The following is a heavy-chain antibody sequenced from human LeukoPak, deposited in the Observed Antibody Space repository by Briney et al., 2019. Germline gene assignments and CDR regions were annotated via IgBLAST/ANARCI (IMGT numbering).Heavy chain of an antibody. D-gene: IGHD3-22*01. V-gene: IGHV1-24*01. CDR3: ATDSSGYYSNDAFDI. CDR2: FDSEDGEA. Sequence: GASVKVSCKVSGYTLTELSMHWVRQAPGKGLEWVGGFDSEDGEANYAQKFQGRVTMTEDTSTDTAYMELSSLRSEDAAVYYCATDSSGYYSNDAFDIWGQGTMVTVSS. CDR1: GYTLTELS. J-gene: IGHJ3*02.